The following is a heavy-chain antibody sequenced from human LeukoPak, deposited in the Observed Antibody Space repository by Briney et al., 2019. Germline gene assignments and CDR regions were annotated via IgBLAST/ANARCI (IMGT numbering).Heavy chain of an antibody. V-gene: IGHV1-2*02. CDR3: AREGNGLLSKDFDY. J-gene: IGHJ4*02. Sequence: ASVKVSCTSSGSTFTEYYIHWVRQAPGQGLEWMGYIGPHSSATSSPQEFQGRVTMTRDTSMSTAYMELTRLTSDDTAVYYCAREGNGLLSKDFDYWGQGTLVTVSS. CDR2: IGPHSSAT. CDR1: GSTFTEYY. D-gene: IGHD2/OR15-2a*01.